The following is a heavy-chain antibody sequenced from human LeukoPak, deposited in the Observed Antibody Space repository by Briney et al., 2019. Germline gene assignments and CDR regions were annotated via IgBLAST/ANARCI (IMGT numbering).Heavy chain of an antibody. CDR2: ISYDGSNK. D-gene: IGHD5-24*01. V-gene: IGHV3-30*04. CDR1: GFTFSSYA. J-gene: IGHJ4*02. CDR3: ARSGDGYNPALDY. Sequence: GGSLRLSCAASGFTFSSYAMYWVRQAPGKGLEWVAVISYDGSNKYYADSVKGRFTISRDNSKNTLYLQMNSLRAEDTAVYYCARSGDGYNPALDYWGQGTLVTVSS.